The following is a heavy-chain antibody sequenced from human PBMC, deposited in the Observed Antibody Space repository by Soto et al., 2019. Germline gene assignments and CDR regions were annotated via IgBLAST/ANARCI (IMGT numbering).Heavy chain of an antibody. J-gene: IGHJ6*02. Sequence: SDTLSLTCAVYGGSFSVYYWSWIRQRPGKGLEWIGEINHSGSTNYNPSLKSRVTISVDTSKNQFSLKLSSVTAAYTAVYYCARGSRCWSGPIPPSYYYSGMDVLGQGTMVTVSS. V-gene: IGHV4-34*01. CDR2: INHSGST. CDR1: GGSFSVYY. D-gene: IGHD3-3*01. CDR3: ARGSRCWSGPIPPSYYYSGMDV.